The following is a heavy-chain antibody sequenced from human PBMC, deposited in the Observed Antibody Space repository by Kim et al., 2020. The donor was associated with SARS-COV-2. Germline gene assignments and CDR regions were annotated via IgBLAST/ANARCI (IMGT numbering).Heavy chain of an antibody. D-gene: IGHD5-12*01. Sequence: GGSLRLSCTASGFTFGDYAMSWVRQAPGKGLEWVGFIRSKAYGGTTEYAASVKGRFTISRDDSKSIAYLQMNSLKTEDTAVYYCTRAPPRVVATIFVPGGAGMDVWGQGTTVTVSS. CDR3: TRAPPRVVATIFVPGGAGMDV. CDR1: GFTFGDYA. CDR2: IRSKAYGGTT. J-gene: IGHJ6*02. V-gene: IGHV3-49*04.